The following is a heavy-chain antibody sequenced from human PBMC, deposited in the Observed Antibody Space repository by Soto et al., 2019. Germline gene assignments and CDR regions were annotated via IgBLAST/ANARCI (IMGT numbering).Heavy chain of an antibody. CDR1: GCSVSSHY. Sequence: NPSETLSLTCTVSGCSVSSHYWSWIRQPAGKGLEWLGRLYKDEITNYNPSLKSRVTMSTDTSKKLFSLKVSSVNEEDSSVYFCTRELLAHSYFDFWGQGILVTVSS. V-gene: IGHV4-4*07. CDR2: LYKDEIT. J-gene: IGHJ4*02. CDR3: TRELLAHSYFDF.